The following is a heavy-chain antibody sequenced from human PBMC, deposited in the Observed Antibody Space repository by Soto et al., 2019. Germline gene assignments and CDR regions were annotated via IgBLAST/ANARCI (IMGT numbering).Heavy chain of an antibody. CDR3: AKGLTGAPYYAMDV. J-gene: IGHJ6*02. V-gene: IGHV3-11*01. D-gene: IGHD7-27*01. CDR1: GFTFSDYY. Sequence: PGGSLRLSCAASGFTFSDYYMSWIRQAPGKGLEWVSYISSSGSTIYYADSVKGRFTISRDNAKNSLYLQMNSLRVEDTAVYYCAKGLTGAPYYAMDVWGQGTTVTVSS. CDR2: ISSSGSTI.